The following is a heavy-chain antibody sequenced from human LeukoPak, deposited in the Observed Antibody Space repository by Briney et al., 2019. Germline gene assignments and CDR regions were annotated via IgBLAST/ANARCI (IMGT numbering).Heavy chain of an antibody. CDR2: INPNSGGT. D-gene: IGHD3-10*01. V-gene: IGHV1-2*02. J-gene: IGHJ4*02. Sequence: ASVKVSRKASGYTFTGYYMHWVRQAPGQGLEWMGWINPNSGGTDYAQKFQGRVTMTRDTSISTAYMELIRLRSDDTAVYYCARDLNYYGSGSFYFDYWGQGTLVTVSS. CDR3: ARDLNYYGSGSFYFDY. CDR1: GYTFTGYY.